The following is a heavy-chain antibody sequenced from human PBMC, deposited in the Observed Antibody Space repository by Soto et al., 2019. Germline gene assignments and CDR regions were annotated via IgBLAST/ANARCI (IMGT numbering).Heavy chain of an antibody. CDR1: GFTFTSSA. Sequence: SVKVSCKASGFTFTSSAVQWVRQARGQRLEWIGWIVVGSGNTNYAQKFQERVTITRDMSTSTAYMELSSLRSEDTAVYYCAADPQPGIAAAGTSLAYWGQGTLVTVSS. CDR2: IVVGSGNT. V-gene: IGHV1-58*01. D-gene: IGHD6-13*01. J-gene: IGHJ4*02. CDR3: AADPQPGIAAAGTSLAY.